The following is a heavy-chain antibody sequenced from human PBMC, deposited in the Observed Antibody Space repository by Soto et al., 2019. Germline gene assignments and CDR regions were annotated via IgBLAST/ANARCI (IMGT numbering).Heavy chain of an antibody. D-gene: IGHD6-13*01. V-gene: IGHV5-51*01. CDR2: IHPGDSDT. Sequence: GESLKISCQASGYSFTNYWVGWVRQIPGRGLEWMGIIHPGDSDTRYSPFFQGQVTISADKSISTAYLQWSSLKASDTAMYYCARHNRYSSTWFEGWFDPWGQGTLVTVSS. CDR3: ARHNRYSSTWFEGWFDP. CDR1: GYSFTNYW. J-gene: IGHJ5*02.